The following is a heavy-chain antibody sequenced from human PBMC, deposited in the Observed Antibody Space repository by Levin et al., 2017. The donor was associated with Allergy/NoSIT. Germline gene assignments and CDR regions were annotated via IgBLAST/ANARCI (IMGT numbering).Heavy chain of an antibody. J-gene: IGHJ4*02. CDR3: ARDSGYDYFDY. D-gene: IGHD5-12*01. V-gene: IGHV4-39*02. CDR2: IYNSGST. CDR1: GGSISSSSYY. Sequence: SETLSLTCTVSGGSISSSSYYWGWIRQPPGKGLEWIGSIYNSGSTYYNPSLKSRVTISVDTSKNQFSLNLSSVTAADTAVYYCARDSGYDYFDYWGQGTLVTVSS.